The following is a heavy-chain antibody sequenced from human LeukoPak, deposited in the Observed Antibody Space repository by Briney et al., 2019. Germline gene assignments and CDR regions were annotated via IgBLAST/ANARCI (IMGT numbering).Heavy chain of an antibody. V-gene: IGHV3-21*01. CDR3: ARDDGHLNYYYYGMDV. J-gene: IGHJ6*02. CDR1: GFTFSSYS. CDR2: ISSRSGDI. Sequence: GGSLRLSCAASGFTFSSYSMNWVRQAPGKGLEWVSSISSRSGDIYYADSVKGRFTISRDNAKNSLYLQMNSLRAEDTAVYYCARDDGHLNYYYYGMDVWGQGTTVTVSS.